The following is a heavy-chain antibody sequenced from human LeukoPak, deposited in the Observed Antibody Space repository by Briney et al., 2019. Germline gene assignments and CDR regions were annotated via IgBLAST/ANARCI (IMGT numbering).Heavy chain of an antibody. CDR1: GFTVSSSY. CDR2: IYSGGTT. V-gene: IGHV3-53*01. D-gene: IGHD3-22*01. CDR3: AKDPDSSGHEGYFDY. J-gene: IGHJ4*02. Sequence: GGSLRLSCAASGFTVSSSYMSWVRQAPGKGLEWVSVIYSGGTTYYADSVKGRFTISRDNSKNTLYLQMNSLGAEDTAVYYCAKDPDSSGHEGYFDYWGQGTLVTVSS.